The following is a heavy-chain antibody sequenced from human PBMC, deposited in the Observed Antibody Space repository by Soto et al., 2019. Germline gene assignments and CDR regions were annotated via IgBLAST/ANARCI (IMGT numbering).Heavy chain of an antibody. CDR3: ARGAPCSSTSCRGYWFDP. D-gene: IGHD2-2*01. Sequence: ASVKVSCKASGYTFTSYGISWVRQAPGQGLEWMGWISAYNGNTNYAQKLQGRVTMTTDTSTSTAYMELRSLRSDDTAVYYCARGAPCSSTSCRGYWFDPWGQGTLVTVSS. CDR2: ISAYNGNT. V-gene: IGHV1-18*01. CDR1: GYTFTSYG. J-gene: IGHJ5*02.